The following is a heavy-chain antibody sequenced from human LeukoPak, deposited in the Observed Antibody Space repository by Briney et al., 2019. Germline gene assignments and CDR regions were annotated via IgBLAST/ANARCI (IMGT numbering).Heavy chain of an antibody. D-gene: IGHD1-26*01. CDR1: GFTFSSYA. CDR3: ARDLAGATFKGFDY. CDR2: ISYDGSNK. J-gene: IGHJ4*02. V-gene: IGHV3-30*04. Sequence: GGSLRLSCAASGFTFSSYAMHWVRQAPGKGLEWAAVISYDGSNKYYADSVKGRFTISRDNSKNTLYLQMNSLRAEDTAVYYCARDLAGATFKGFDYWGQGTLVTVSS.